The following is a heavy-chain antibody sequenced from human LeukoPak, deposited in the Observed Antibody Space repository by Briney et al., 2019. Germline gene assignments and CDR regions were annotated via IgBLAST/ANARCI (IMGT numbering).Heavy chain of an antibody. CDR1: GFTFSSYI. Sequence: GGSLRLSCAASGFTFSSYIMNWVRQAAGKGLEGVSSISSSGSYICYADSVKGRSTISRDNAKNSLYLQMNSLRAEDTAVYYCARDLEGFVGGRPHNAFDIWGQGTKVTVSS. V-gene: IGHV3-21*01. D-gene: IGHD3-3*01. CDR3: ARDLEGFVGGRPHNAFDI. CDR2: ISSSGSYI. J-gene: IGHJ3*02.